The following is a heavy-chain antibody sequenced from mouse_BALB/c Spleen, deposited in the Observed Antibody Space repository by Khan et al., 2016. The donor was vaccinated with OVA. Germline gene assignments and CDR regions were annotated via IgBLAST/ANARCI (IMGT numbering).Heavy chain of an antibody. CDR1: GYSITSDYA. CDR2: IRYSGTT. Sequence: EVQLQESGPGLVTPSQSLSLTCTVTGYSITSDYAWNWIRQFPGSKLEWMGSIRYSGTTTYNPSLTSRISITRATSKNQFILQLKPVTPEDTATYYCAINVRRGDHCYDDFWGPGTTVTVSS. J-gene: IGHJ1*01. D-gene: IGHD2-14*01. V-gene: IGHV3-2*02. CDR3: AINVRRGDHCYDDF.